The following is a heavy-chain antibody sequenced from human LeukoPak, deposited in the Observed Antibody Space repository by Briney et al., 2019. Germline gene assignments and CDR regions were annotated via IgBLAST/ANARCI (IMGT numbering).Heavy chain of an antibody. J-gene: IGHJ3*02. CDR3: AREVVAVAANDAFDI. CDR1: GGSISSGGYY. D-gene: IGHD6-19*01. Sequence: SQTLSLTCTVSGGSISSGGYYWSWIRQPAGKGLEWIGRIYTSGSTSYNPSLKSRVTISVDTSNNQFSLKLSSVTAADTAVYYCAREVVAVAANDAFDIWGQGTMVTVSS. V-gene: IGHV4-61*02. CDR2: IYTSGST.